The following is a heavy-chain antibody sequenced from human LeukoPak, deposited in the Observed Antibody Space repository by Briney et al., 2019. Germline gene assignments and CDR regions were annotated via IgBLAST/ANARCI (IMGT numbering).Heavy chain of an antibody. Sequence: ASVKVSCKASGYTFTSYGISWVRQAPGQGLERMGWICAYNGNTNYAQKLQGRVTMTTDTSTSTAYMELRSLRFDDTAVYYCARDSRWEPPPNDAFDIWGQGTKVTVSS. D-gene: IGHD1-26*01. J-gene: IGHJ3*02. CDR2: ICAYNGNT. V-gene: IGHV1-18*01. CDR3: ARDSRWEPPPNDAFDI. CDR1: GYTFTSYG.